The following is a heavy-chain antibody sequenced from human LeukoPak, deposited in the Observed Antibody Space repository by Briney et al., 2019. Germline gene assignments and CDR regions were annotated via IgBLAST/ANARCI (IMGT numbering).Heavy chain of an antibody. CDR2: INHSGNT. J-gene: IGHJ6*02. CDR1: GESFSSYY. V-gene: IGHV4-34*01. Sequence: TSSETLSLTCAVYGESFSSYYWSWIRQPPGKGLEWIGEINHSGNTNYNPSLKSRVTISVDTSKNQFSLKLSSVTAADTAVYYCARDGDYDWGTNYHYYFGMDVWGQGTTVTVSS. CDR3: ARDGDYDWGTNYHYYFGMDV. D-gene: IGHD3-16*01.